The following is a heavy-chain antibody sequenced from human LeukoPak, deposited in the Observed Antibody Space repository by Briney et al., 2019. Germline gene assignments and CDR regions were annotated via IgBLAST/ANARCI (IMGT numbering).Heavy chain of an antibody. D-gene: IGHD3-22*01. CDR1: GYTLTELS. V-gene: IGHV1-24*01. J-gene: IGHJ4*02. CDR3: ATMIVVVRVFDY. Sequence: ASVKVSCKVSGYTLTELSMHWVRHAPGKGLEWMGGFDPEDGETIYAQKFQGRVTMTEDTSTDTAYMELSSLRSEDTAVYYCATMIVVVRVFDYWGQGTLVTVSS. CDR2: FDPEDGET.